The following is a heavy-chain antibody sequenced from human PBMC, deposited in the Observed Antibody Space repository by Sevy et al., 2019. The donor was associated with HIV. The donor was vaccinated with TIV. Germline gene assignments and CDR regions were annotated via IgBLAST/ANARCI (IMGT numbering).Heavy chain of an antibody. Sequence: GGSLRLSCVGSGFTFRNFGVHWLRQAPGTGLEWLSVVSYDGSSKYYVDSVKGRFIVSRDNSKNTLYLQMNSLRTEDTAVYYCARGGSGDYYYYGVDVWGQRTTVTVSS. D-gene: IGHD3-10*01. CDR1: GFTFRNFG. V-gene: IGHV3-30*03. CDR3: ARGGSGDYYYYGVDV. CDR2: VSYDGSSK. J-gene: IGHJ6*02.